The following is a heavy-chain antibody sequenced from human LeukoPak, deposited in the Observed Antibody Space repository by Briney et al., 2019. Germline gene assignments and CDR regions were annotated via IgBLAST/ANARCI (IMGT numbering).Heavy chain of an antibody. J-gene: IGHJ4*02. V-gene: IGHV4-38-2*02. Sequence: SETLSLTCAVSGCSISSGYYGGWSRQPPGKGLEWIGSIYHSGSTYYNPSLKSRVTISVDTSKNQFSLKLSSVTAADTAVYYCARDAAGTLSFDYWGQGTLVTVSS. CDR2: IYHSGST. CDR1: GCSISSGYY. CDR3: ARDAAGTLSFDY. D-gene: IGHD6-19*01.